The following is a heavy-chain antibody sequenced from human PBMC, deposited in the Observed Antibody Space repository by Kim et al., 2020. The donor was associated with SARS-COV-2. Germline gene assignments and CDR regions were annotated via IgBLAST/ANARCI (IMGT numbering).Heavy chain of an antibody. D-gene: IGHD5-18*01. J-gene: IGHJ4*02. CDR3: AKGKGGGYSYGTEGGLDY. CDR2: ISWDGGST. CDR1: GFTFDDYT. V-gene: IGHV3-43*01. Sequence: GGSLRLSCAASGFTFDDYTMHWVRQAPGKGLEWVSLISWDGGSTYYADSVKGRFTISRDNSKNSLYLQMNSLRTEDTALDYCAKGKGGGYSYGTEGGLDYWGQGTLVTVSS.